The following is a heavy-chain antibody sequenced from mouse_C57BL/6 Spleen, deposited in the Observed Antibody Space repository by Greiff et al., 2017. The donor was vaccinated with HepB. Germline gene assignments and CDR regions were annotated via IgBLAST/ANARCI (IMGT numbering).Heavy chain of an antibody. CDR2: IWTGGGT. D-gene: IGHD1-1*01. Sequence: VQLQESGPGLVAPSQSLSITCTVSGFSLTSYAISWVRQPPGKGLEWLGVIWTGGGTNYNSALKSRLSISKDNSKSQVFLKMNSLQTDDTARYYCARAFTTVVAHYFDYWGQGTTLTVSS. CDR3: ARAFTTVVAHYFDY. V-gene: IGHV2-9-1*01. J-gene: IGHJ2*01. CDR1: GFSLTSYA.